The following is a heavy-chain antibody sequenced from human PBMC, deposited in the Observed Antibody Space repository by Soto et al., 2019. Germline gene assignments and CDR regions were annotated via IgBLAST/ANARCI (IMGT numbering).Heavy chain of an antibody. CDR2: ISSNGGGT. D-gene: IGHD6-6*01. CDR3: ARRARPDFYYMDV. CDR1: GFTLSGYA. J-gene: IGHJ6*03. Sequence: EVQLAESGGGLAQPGGSLRLSCAASGFTLSGYAMDWVRQAPGKGLEYVSGISSNGGGTYYANSVQGRFTISRDNSKNTVYLQMGSLRPEDTAVYYCARRARPDFYYMDVWGKGTTVTVS. V-gene: IGHV3-64*01.